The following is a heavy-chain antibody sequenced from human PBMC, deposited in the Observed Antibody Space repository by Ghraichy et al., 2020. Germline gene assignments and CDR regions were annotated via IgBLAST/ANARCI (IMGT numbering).Heavy chain of an antibody. CDR1: GGSISSSSYY. D-gene: IGHD3-3*01. CDR2: IYYSGST. V-gene: IGHV4-39*07. Sequence: SKTLSLTCTVSGGSISSSSYYWGWIRQPPGKGLEWIGSIYYSGSTYYNPSLKSRVTISVDTSKNQFSLKLSSVTAADTAVYYCARHYLGTDTIFGVVIIPGREGSRYFDLWGRGTLVTVSS. J-gene: IGHJ2*01. CDR3: ARHYLGTDTIFGVVIIPGREGSRYFDL.